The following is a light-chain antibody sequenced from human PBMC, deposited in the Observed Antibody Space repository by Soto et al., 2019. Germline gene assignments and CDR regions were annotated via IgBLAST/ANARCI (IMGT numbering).Light chain of an antibody. CDR1: SSDVGGSDY. CDR3: NSYTTTGTLV. Sequence: QSVLTQPASVSGSPGQSITISCTGTSSDVGGSDYVSWYQQHPGKAPKLMIYEVSDRPSGVSNRFSGSKSGNTASLTISGLQADDEADYYCNSYTTTGTLVFGGGTQLTVL. J-gene: IGLJ3*02. CDR2: EVS. V-gene: IGLV2-14*01.